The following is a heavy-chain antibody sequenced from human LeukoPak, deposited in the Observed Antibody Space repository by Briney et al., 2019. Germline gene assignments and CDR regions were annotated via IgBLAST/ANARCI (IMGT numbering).Heavy chain of an antibody. CDR1: GFTFSIYT. Sequence: PGGSLRLSCAASGFTFSIYTMSWVRQAPGKGLGWVSTISGSGGTTYYADSVKGRFTISRDNSKNTLYLQMNSLSAEDTAVYYCAKDDYGSGSYYVDYWGQGTLVTVSS. CDR3: AKDDYGSGSYYVDY. D-gene: IGHD3-10*01. CDR2: ISGSGGTT. V-gene: IGHV3-23*01. J-gene: IGHJ4*02.